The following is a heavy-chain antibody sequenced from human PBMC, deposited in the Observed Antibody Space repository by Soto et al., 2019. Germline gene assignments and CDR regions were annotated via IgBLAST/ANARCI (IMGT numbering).Heavy chain of an antibody. J-gene: IGHJ3*02. CDR2: INAGNGNT. D-gene: IGHD3-22*01. Sequence: GASVKVSCKASGYTFTGFSLHWVRQAPGQRLEWMGWINAGNGNTKYSQKFQGRVTITRDTSASTAYMELSSLRSEDTAVYYCARAVRSSMIVVAADAFDIWGQGTMVTVSS. CDR1: GYTFTGFS. CDR3: ARAVRSSMIVVAADAFDI. V-gene: IGHV1-3*01.